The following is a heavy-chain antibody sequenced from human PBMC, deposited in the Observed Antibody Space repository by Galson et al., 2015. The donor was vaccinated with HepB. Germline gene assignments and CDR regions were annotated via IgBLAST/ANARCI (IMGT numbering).Heavy chain of an antibody. CDR3: ASLMVIRGRDFDY. D-gene: IGHD3-10*01. V-gene: IGHV3-7*03. CDR1: GLTFSSYW. Sequence: SLRLSCAASGLTFSSYWMTWVRQAPGKGLEWVANIKYDGSEKYYVDSVKGRFTISRDNARNSLYLQMNSLRADDTAVYNCASLMVIRGRDFDYWGQGTLVTVSS. J-gene: IGHJ4*02. CDR2: IKYDGSEK.